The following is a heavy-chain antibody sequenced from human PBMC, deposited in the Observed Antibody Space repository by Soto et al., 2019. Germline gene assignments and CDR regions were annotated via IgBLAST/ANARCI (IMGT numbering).Heavy chain of an antibody. V-gene: IGHV3-21*01. J-gene: IGHJ4*02. CDR3: ARVTGTSYGSGPQDY. D-gene: IGHD3-10*01. CDR2: ISSSSSYI. CDR1: GFTFINYN. Sequence: ESGGGLVKPGGSLRLSCAVSGFTFINYNMNWVRQAPGKGLEWVSSISSSSSYIHYADSVQGRFTISRDNAKNALYLQMSSLRAEDTSVYYCARVTGTSYGSGPQDYWGQGTLVTVSA.